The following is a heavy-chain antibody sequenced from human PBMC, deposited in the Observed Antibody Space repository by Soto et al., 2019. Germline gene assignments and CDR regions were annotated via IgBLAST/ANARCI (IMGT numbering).Heavy chain of an antibody. CDR2: ISYDGSNK. Sequence: GGSLRLSCAASGFTFSSYGMHWVRQAPGKGLEWVAVISYDGSNKYYADSVKGRFTISRDNSKNTLYLQMNSLRAEDTAVYYCAKDSVQQSFDYWGQGTPVTVSS. J-gene: IGHJ4*02. CDR1: GFTFSSYG. CDR3: AKDSVQQSFDY. V-gene: IGHV3-30*18. D-gene: IGHD6-13*01.